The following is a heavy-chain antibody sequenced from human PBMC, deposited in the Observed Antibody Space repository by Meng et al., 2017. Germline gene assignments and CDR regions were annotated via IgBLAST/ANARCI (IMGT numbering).Heavy chain of an antibody. V-gene: IGHV1-2*02. J-gene: IGHJ4*02. CDR3: ARDDSSSWYFLDY. D-gene: IGHD6-13*01. CDR1: GYTFTGYY. CDR2: INPNSGGT. Sequence: ASVKVSCKASGYTFTGYYMHWVRQAPGQGLEWMGWINPNSGGTNYAQKFQGRVTMTRDTSISTAYMGLSRLRSDDTAVYYCARDDSSSWYFLDYWGQGTLVTVSS.